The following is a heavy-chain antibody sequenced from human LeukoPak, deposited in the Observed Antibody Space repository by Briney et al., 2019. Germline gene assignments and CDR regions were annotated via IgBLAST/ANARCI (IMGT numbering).Heavy chain of an antibody. Sequence: ASVKVSCKASGYTFTGYYMHWVRQAPGQGLEWMGWISAYNGNTNYAQKLQGRVTMTTDTSTSTAYMELRSLRSDDTAVYYCARYYCSSTSCYANFDYWGQGALVTVSS. CDR2: ISAYNGNT. CDR1: GYTFTGYY. CDR3: ARYYCSSTSCYANFDY. J-gene: IGHJ4*02. V-gene: IGHV1-18*04. D-gene: IGHD2-2*01.